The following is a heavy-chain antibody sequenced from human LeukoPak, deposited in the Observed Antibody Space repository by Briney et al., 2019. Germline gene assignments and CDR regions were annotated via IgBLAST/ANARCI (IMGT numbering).Heavy chain of an antibody. Sequence: TGGSLRLSCAASGFTVSNYYMSWVRKAPGEGLEWVSVIYSGGDTYHADSVKGRFTLTRDNSKNTLYLQMNSLRAEDTAVYYCARDPDAWGQGTLVTVSS. CDR3: ARDPDA. CDR1: GFTVSNYY. CDR2: IYSGGDT. J-gene: IGHJ5*02. V-gene: IGHV3-66*01.